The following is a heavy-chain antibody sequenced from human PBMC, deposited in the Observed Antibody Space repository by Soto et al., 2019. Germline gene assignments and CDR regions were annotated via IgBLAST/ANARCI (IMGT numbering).Heavy chain of an antibody. J-gene: IGHJ4*02. CDR3: AKDGQRYYDSSGFDY. D-gene: IGHD3-22*01. Sequence: VQLVESGGGVVQPGRSLRRSCAASGFTFGSYGMHWVRQAPGKGLEWVAVISYDGSNKYYADSVKGRFTISRDNSKNTLYLQMNSLRAEDTAVYYCAKDGQRYYDSSGFDYWGQGTLVTVSS. CDR2: ISYDGSNK. V-gene: IGHV3-30*18. CDR1: GFTFGSYG.